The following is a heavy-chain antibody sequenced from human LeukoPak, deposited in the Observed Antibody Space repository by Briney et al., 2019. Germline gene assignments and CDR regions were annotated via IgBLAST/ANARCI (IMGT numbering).Heavy chain of an antibody. CDR3: AKVGGSSGYYEYYFDY. CDR1: GFTFSSYA. CDR2: IIGSGGVT. Sequence: PGGSLRLSCAASGFTFSSYAMSWVRQAPGKGLEWVSGIIGSGGVTHYADSVKGRFTISRDNSKNTLYLQMNSLRAGDTAVYYCAKVGGSSGYYEYYFDYWGQGTLVTVSS. J-gene: IGHJ4*02. D-gene: IGHD3-22*01. V-gene: IGHV3-23*01.